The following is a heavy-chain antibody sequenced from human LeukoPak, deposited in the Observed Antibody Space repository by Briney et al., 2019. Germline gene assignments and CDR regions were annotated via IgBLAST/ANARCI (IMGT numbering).Heavy chain of an antibody. V-gene: IGHV3-23*01. CDR1: GFTFSSYG. Sequence: PGGSLRLSCAASGFTFSSYGMHWVRQAPGKGLEWVSAISGSGSSTYYVDSVKGRFTISRDNSKSTLYLEMNSLRAEDTAVYYCAKGTSPVGAFDCWGQGSLVTVSS. J-gene: IGHJ4*02. CDR2: ISGSGSST. D-gene: IGHD3/OR15-3a*01. CDR3: AKGTSPVGAFDC.